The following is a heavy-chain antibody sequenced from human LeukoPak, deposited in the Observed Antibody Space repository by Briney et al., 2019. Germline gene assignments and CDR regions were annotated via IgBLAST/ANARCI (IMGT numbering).Heavy chain of an antibody. Sequence: GGALRLSCAASRFTVFRYWMNWVRQAPGKGVEGVASIKEDGSEKSYVDSVKGRFTISRDNAKNSLYLQMNSLRAEDMAIYYCVSCGTTTCIIRFDHWGQGTLVTVSS. V-gene: IGHV3-7*01. CDR3: VSCGTTTCIIRFDH. CDR2: IKEDGSEK. J-gene: IGHJ4*02. CDR1: RFTVFRYW. D-gene: IGHD2-2*01.